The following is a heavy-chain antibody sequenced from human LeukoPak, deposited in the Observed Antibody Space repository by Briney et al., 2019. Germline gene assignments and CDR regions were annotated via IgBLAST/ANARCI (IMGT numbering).Heavy chain of an antibody. J-gene: IGHJ4*02. V-gene: IGHV3-7*01. D-gene: IGHD1-26*01. CDR3: ARDVGGSLDY. CDR2: TKGDESAK. CDR1: GFTFSTYW. Sequence: GGSLRLSCAASGFTFSTYWMAWVRQAPGKGLEWAANTKGDESAKHQADSVKGRFTISRDNAQNSVYLQMSSLRGEDTAVYYCARDVGGSLDYWGQGTLVTVSS.